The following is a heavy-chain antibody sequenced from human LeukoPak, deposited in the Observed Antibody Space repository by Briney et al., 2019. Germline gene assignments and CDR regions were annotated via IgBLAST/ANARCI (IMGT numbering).Heavy chain of an antibody. D-gene: IGHD1-26*01. CDR3: AKVLSGSQDY. V-gene: IGHV3-23*01. CDR1: GFTFSSYA. Sequence: GGSLRLSCAASGFTFSSYAMSWVRQAPGNGLEWVSTIGGGGESTYYADSVKGRFTISRDNSKNTVYLQMNSLRAEDTAVYYCAKVLSGSQDYWGQGTLVTVFS. CDR2: IGGGGEST. J-gene: IGHJ4*02.